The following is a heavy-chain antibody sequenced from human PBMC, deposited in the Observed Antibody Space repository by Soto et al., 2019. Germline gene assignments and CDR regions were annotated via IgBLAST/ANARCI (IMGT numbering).Heavy chain of an antibody. CDR2: ISWTSGNI. J-gene: IGHJ5*01. Sequence: GGSLRLSCVASGFTSDDYAMYWVRQAPGKGLEWVSGISWTSGNIHYADAVRGRFTISRDNAKNSLHLQMTSLRVEDTALYYCAKDAVARSYDNWIDSWGQGTLVTVSS. D-gene: IGHD6-19*01. V-gene: IGHV3-9*02. CDR3: AKDAVARSYDNWIDS. CDR1: GFTSDDYA.